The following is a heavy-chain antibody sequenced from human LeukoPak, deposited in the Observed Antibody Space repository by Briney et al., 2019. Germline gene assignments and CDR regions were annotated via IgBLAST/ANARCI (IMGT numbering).Heavy chain of an antibody. CDR2: IYYSGST. V-gene: IGHV4-30-4*08. CDR1: GFTFSSYS. CDR3: ARGRGLGYVKLLYGYNWFDP. D-gene: IGHD2-2*02. J-gene: IGHJ5*02. Sequence: LRLSCAASGFTFSSYSMNWVRQAPGKGLEWIGYIYYSGSTYYNPSLKSRVTISVDTSKNQFSLKLSSVTAADTAVYYCARGRGLGYVKLLYGYNWFDPWGQGTLVTVSS.